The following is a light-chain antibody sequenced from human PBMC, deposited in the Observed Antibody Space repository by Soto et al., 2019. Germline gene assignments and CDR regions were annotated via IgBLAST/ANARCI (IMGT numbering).Light chain of an antibody. CDR3: QQANSFPIT. Sequence: DTQMTHSPSSVSASVGDRVTITCRASQGISNWLAWYQQKPGKAPKLLISAASSLQSGVPSRFSGSGSGTDFTLTISSLQHEDFATYYCQQANSFPITFGQGTRLEIK. J-gene: IGKJ5*01. V-gene: IGKV1D-12*01. CDR2: AAS. CDR1: QGISNW.